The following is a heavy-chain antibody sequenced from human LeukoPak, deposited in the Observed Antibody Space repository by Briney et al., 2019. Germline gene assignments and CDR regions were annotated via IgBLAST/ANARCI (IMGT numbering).Heavy chain of an antibody. CDR2: IVVGSGNT. V-gene: IGHV1-58*01. J-gene: IGHJ6*03. CDR3: ATEKHHDFWSGSYYFYMDV. Sequence: SVKVSCKASGFTFASSAVQWVRQARGQRLGWIGWIVVGSGNTNYAQKFQERVTITRDMSTSTAYMELSSLRSEDTALYYCATEKHHDFWSGSYYFYMDVWGKGTTVTVSS. CDR1: GFTFASSA. D-gene: IGHD3-3*01.